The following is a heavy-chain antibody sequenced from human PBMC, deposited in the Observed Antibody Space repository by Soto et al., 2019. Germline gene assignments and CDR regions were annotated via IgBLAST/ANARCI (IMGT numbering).Heavy chain of an antibody. CDR1: GFIFSTYT. V-gene: IGHV3-30-3*01. CDR2: MSYDGSQK. J-gene: IGHJ4*02. Sequence: QVQLVESGGGVVQPGRSLRLSCAASGFIFSTYTMHWVRQPPGKGLEWLTVMSYDGSQKYYADSVKGRLTISRDNSKNTLYLQMTSLRAEDTAVYHCAIAKSSSWHNFDYWGQGTLVTVSS. CDR3: AIAKSSSWHNFDY. D-gene: IGHD6-13*01.